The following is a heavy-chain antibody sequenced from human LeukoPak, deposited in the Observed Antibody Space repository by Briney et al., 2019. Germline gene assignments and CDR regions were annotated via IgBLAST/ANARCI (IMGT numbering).Heavy chain of an antibody. D-gene: IGHD3-22*01. CDR3: VRGQYYYDSSGYNWFDP. CDR1: RDSVSSNSAA. V-gene: IGHV6-1*01. J-gene: IGHJ5*02. Sequence: SQTLSLTLALSRDSVSSNSAAWNWVRQSPSGGLEWLGRTYYRSKWYNDYAVSVKSRTTINPDTSKNQFSLQLNSVTPEDTAVYYCVRGQYYYDSSGYNWFDPWGQGTLVTVSS. CDR2: TYYRSKWYN.